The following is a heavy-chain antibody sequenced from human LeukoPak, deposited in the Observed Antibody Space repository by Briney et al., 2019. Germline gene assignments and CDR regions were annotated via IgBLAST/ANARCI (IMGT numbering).Heavy chain of an antibody. CDR3: VKDGVRGGGVDFDC. J-gene: IGHJ4*02. CDR1: GFTFSGYE. CDR2: ISSSSSYT. D-gene: IGHD2-15*01. Sequence: GGSLRLSCAASGFTFSGYEMNWVCQAPGKGLEWGSYISSSSSYTNYADSVKGRFTISRDNAKNSLYLQMNSLRAEDTAVYYCVKDGVRGGGVDFDCWGQGTLVTVSS. V-gene: IGHV3-11*05.